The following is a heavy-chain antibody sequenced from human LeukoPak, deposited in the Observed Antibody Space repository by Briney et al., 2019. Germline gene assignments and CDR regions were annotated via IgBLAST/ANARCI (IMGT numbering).Heavy chain of an antibody. V-gene: IGHV3-48*04. CDR1: GFTFSNTW. D-gene: IGHD6-19*01. CDR3: ARAGRLDWFDP. J-gene: IGHJ5*02. CDR2: ISSSGSNI. Sequence: GGSLRLSCAASGFTFSNTWMNWVRQAPGKGLEWVSYISSSGSNIYYADSVKGRFTISRDNAKNSLYLQMNSLRAEDTAVYYCARAGRLDWFDPWGQGTLVTVSS.